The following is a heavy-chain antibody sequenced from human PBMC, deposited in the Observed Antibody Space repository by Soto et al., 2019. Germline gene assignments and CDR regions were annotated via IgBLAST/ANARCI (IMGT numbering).Heavy chain of an antibody. D-gene: IGHD3-22*01. CDR1: GYTLTELS. CDR2: FDPEDGET. CDR3: ATDPPLTMIDAFDI. V-gene: IGHV1-24*01. J-gene: IGHJ3*02. Sequence: ASGKVSCKVSGYTLTELSMHWVRQAPGKGLEWMGGFDPEDGETIYAQKFQGRVTMTEDTSTDTAYMELSSLRSEDTALYYCATDPPLTMIDAFDIWGQGTMVTVSS.